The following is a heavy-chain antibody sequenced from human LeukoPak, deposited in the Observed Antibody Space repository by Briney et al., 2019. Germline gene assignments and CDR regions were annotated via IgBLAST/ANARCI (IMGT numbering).Heavy chain of an antibody. CDR3: ARHPHSTVTTDGYFDY. V-gene: IGHV5-51*01. D-gene: IGHD4-17*01. CDR1: GYSFISYW. Sequence: GESLKISCKGSGYSFISYWIGWVRQMPGKGLEWMGIIYPGDSDTRYSPSFQGQVTISADKSISTAYLQWSSLRASDTALYYCARHPHSTVTTDGYFDYWGQGTLVTVSS. J-gene: IGHJ4*02. CDR2: IYPGDSDT.